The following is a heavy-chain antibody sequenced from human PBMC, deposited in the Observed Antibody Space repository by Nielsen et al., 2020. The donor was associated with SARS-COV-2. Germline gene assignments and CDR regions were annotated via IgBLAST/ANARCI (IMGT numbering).Heavy chain of an antibody. D-gene: IGHD3-22*01. J-gene: IGHJ1*01. CDR3: TRGLGYYDPRVYFQH. CDR1: GGSITTYY. CDR2: IYYSGNT. Sequence: LRLSCAVSGGSITTYYWHWIRQSPGKGLEWIGYIYYSGNTNYNPSLKSRVTISVDTSKNQFSLKLSSVTAADTAVYYCTRGLGYYDPRVYFQHWGQGTLVTVSS. V-gene: IGHV4-59*12.